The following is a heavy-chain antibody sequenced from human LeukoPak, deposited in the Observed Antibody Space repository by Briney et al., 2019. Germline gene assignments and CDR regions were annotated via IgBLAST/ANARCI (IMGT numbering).Heavy chain of an antibody. D-gene: IGHD5-18*01. V-gene: IGHV4-34*01. CDR3: ARGRGYSYGLRYHFDY. CDR2: INHSGST. J-gene: IGHJ4*02. CDR1: GGSFSGYY. Sequence: SETLSLTCAVYGGSFSGYYWSWIRQPPGKGLEWIGEINHSGSTNYNPSLKSRVTISVDTSKNQFSLKLSSVTAADTAVYYCARGRGYSYGLRYHFDYWGQGTLVTVSS.